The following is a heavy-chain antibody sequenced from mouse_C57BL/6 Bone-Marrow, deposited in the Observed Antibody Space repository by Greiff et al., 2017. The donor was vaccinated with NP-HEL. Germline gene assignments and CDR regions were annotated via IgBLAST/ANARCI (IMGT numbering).Heavy chain of an antibody. V-gene: IGHV5-9*01. Sequence: EVKLVESGGGLVKPGGSLKLSCAASGFTFSSYTMSWVRQTPEKRLEWVATISGGGGNTYYPDSVKGRFTISRDNAKNTLYLQMSSLRSEDTALYYCARLGDYYGSSPYWYFDVWGTGTMVTVSS. CDR2: ISGGGGNT. D-gene: IGHD1-1*01. CDR3: ARLGDYYGSSPYWYFDV. CDR1: GFTFSSYT. J-gene: IGHJ1*03.